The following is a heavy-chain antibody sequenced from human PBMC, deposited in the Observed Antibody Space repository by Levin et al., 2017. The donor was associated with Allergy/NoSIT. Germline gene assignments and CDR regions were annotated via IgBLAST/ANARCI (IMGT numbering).Heavy chain of an antibody. V-gene: IGHV3-9*01. CDR3: AKGGY. CDR1: GFTFDDYA. Sequence: GGSLRLSCAASGFTFDDYAMHWVRQAPGKGLEWVSGISWNSGSIGYADSVKGRFTISRDNAKNSLYLQMNSLRAEDTALYYCAKGGYWGQGTLVTVSS. J-gene: IGHJ4*02. CDR2: ISWNSGSI.